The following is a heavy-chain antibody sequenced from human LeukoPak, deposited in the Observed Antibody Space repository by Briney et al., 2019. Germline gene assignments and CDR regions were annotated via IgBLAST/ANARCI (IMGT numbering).Heavy chain of an antibody. V-gene: IGHV3-23*01. Sequence: AWGSLRLSCAASGFTFSSYYMSWVRQAPGKGLEWVATFSHNGGSTYYAYSVKGLFILSRDNSKNTLYLQMTSLRAEDRAVYYCAKHPACSGGSCDGGYFDYWGQGTLVTLSS. D-gene: IGHD2-15*01. CDR2: FSHNGGST. CDR1: GFTFSSYY. CDR3: AKHPACSGGSCDGGYFDY. J-gene: IGHJ4*02.